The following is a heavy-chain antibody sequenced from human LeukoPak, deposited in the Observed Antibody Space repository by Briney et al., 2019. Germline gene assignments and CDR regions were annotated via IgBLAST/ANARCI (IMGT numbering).Heavy chain of an antibody. V-gene: IGHV4-59*01. D-gene: IGHD5-18*01. CDR2: IYYSGST. CDR1: GGSISSYY. J-gene: IGHJ4*02. CDR3: ARDGGYSYGSPFDY. Sequence: PSETLSLTCTVSGGSISSYYWSWIRQSPGKGLEWIGYIYYSGSTNYNPSLKSRVAISVDTSKNQFSLKLSSVTAADTAVYYCARDGGYSYGSPFDYWGQGTLVTVSS.